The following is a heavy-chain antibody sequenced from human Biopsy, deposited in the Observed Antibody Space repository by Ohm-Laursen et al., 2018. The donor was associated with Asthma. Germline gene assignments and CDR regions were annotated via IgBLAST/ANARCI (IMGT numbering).Heavy chain of an antibody. CDR3: ARGDSSNWSHYYFDH. D-gene: IGHD3-22*01. Sequence: SLRLSCAASGFAVSRDHMFWVRQAPGKGLEWVSVIYSGGTSHTADSVRGRITISRDYSKNTLYLQMHSLRAEDTAVYYCARGDSSNWSHYYFDHWGQGTLVTVSS. CDR1: GFAVSRDH. CDR2: IYSGGTS. V-gene: IGHV3-53*01. J-gene: IGHJ4*02.